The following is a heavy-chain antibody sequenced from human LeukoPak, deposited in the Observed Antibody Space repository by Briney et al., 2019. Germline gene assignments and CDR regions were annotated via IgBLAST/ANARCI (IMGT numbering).Heavy chain of an antibody. D-gene: IGHD6-19*01. V-gene: IGHV3-23*01. CDR3: AKGVRNSGWTGDYFDY. CDR2: ISGTDGGT. CDR1: GFTFSSYA. Sequence: PGGSLTLSCAASGFTFSSYAMSWVRQAPGKEPEWVSAISGTDGGTFYAGSVTGRFTVSRDNSKNTLHLQMNSLRAEDTAVYYCAKGVRNSGWTGDYFDYWGLGTLVTVSS. J-gene: IGHJ4*02.